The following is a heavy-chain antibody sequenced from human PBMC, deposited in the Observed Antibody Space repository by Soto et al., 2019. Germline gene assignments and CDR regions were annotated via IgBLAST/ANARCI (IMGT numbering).Heavy chain of an antibody. CDR1: GYTFTSYA. CDR3: ARTQLWLRGAFDI. CDR2: INAGNGNT. J-gene: IGHJ3*02. V-gene: IGHV1-3*01. Sequence: QVQLVQSGAEAKKPGASVKVSCKASGYTFTSYAIHWVRQAPGQRLEWMGWINAGNGNTKYSQNLQGRVTITRDTSASTAYMEVSSLRSEDTAVYYCARTQLWLRGAFDIWGQGTMVTVSS. D-gene: IGHD5-18*01.